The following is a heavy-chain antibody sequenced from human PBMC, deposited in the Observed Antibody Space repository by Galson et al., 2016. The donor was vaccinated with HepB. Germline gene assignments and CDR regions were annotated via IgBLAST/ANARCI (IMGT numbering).Heavy chain of an antibody. CDR2: IYPGDSDT. CDR1: GYSFRTYW. Sequence: QSGAEVKKPGESLKISCKGSGYSFRTYWIGWVRQTPGKGLEWMGIIYPGDSDTRYSPSFQGQVTISADKSIGPAYLQWSSLKASDTAMYYRAGPRVDCSSTSCYLTSMNRAQGTMVTVSS. V-gene: IGHV5-51*01. J-gene: IGHJ3*01. CDR3: AGPRVDCSSTSCYLTSMN. D-gene: IGHD2-2*01.